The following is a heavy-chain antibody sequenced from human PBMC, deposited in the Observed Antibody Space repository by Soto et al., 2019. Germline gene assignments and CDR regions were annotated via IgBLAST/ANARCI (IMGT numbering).Heavy chain of an antibody. D-gene: IGHD4-4*01. Sequence: CAASGFNFSSYAMHWVSQAPGKGLEWVAVISYDGSNKYYADSVKGRFTISRDNSKNTLYLQMNSLRAEDTAVYYCARGVYSNSYYYYSCMDVWGQGVTVSVSS. CDR3: ARGVYSNSYYYYSCMDV. CDR1: GFNFSSYA. CDR2: ISYDGSNK. J-gene: IGHJ6*02. V-gene: IGHV3-30-3*01.